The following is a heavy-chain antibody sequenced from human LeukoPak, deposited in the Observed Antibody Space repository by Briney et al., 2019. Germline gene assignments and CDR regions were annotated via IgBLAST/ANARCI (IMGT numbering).Heavy chain of an antibody. D-gene: IGHD1-26*01. CDR1: GFTFSSYG. Sequence: GGSLRLPCAASGFTFSSYGMHWVRQAPGKGLEWVAVISYDGSNKYYADSVKGRFTISRDNSKNTLYLQMNSLRAEDTAVYYCAKDREGAADYWGQGTLVTVSS. CDR2: ISYDGSNK. V-gene: IGHV3-30*18. CDR3: AKDREGAADY. J-gene: IGHJ4*02.